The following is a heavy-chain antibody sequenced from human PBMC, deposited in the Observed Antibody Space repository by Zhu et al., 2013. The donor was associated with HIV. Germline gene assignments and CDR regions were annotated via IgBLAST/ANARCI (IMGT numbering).Heavy chain of an antibody. Sequence: QVRLVQSGPEVKKPGASVKVSCKGSGYSFSSYYMHWVRQAPGQGLEWVGIIDPSGDNTNYAQKFQGRVTIIRDTSARTVYMELRSLRSEDTAMYFCAREVERIVDYWGQGTLVSVSS. CDR2: IDPSGDNT. CDR1: GYSFSSYY. J-gene: IGHJ4*02. CDR3: AREVERIVDY. D-gene: IGHD1-1*01. V-gene: IGHV1-46*01.